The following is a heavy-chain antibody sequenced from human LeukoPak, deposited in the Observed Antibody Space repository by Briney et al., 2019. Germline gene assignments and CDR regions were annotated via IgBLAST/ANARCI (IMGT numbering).Heavy chain of an antibody. Sequence: SETLSLTCAVSGYSISSNNYWGWIRPPPGKGLEWIGSIYHTGITYYNPSLKSRVTISVDTSKNQFSLKLSSVTTADTAVYYCARPRVGPTKGFDYWGRGTLVTVSS. CDR2: IYHTGIT. J-gene: IGHJ4*02. V-gene: IGHV4-38-2*01. D-gene: IGHD1-26*01. CDR1: GYSISSNNY. CDR3: ARPRVGPTKGFDY.